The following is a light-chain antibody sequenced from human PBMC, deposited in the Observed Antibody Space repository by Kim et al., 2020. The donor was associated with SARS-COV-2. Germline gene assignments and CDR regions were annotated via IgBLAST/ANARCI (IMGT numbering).Light chain of an antibody. CDR2: RNH. V-gene: IGLV1-40*01. CDR3: QSYDSSLNVVV. Sequence: RVSISCTGSSSNIGAGYDVHWYRQLPGTAPKLLIYRNHHRPSGVPDRFSGSESGTSASLAITGLQAEDEADYYCQSYDSSLNVVVFGGGTQLTVL. J-gene: IGLJ2*01. CDR1: SSNIGAGYD.